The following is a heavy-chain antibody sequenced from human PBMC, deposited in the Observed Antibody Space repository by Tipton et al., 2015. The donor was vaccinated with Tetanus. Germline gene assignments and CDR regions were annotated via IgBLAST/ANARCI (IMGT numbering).Heavy chain of an antibody. CDR1: GGSIGTYY. Sequence: TLSLTCTVSGGSIGTYYWSWIRQPAGKGLEWIGRIYTSGSTNYNPSLKSRVTMSVDTSKNQFSLKLSSVTAADTAVYYCARVAFFGDYFDYWGQGTLVTVSS. J-gene: IGHJ4*02. D-gene: IGHD3-10*01. V-gene: IGHV4-4*07. CDR3: ARVAFFGDYFDY. CDR2: IYTSGST.